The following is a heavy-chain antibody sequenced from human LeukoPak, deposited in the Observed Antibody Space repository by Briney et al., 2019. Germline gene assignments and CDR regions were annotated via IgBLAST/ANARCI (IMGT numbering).Heavy chain of an antibody. V-gene: IGHV1-46*01. CDR1: GYTFTSYY. CDR2: INPSGGST. CDR3: ARDPVLVVAANDFPSFIWFDP. Sequence: ASVNVSCKASGYTFTSYYMHWVRQAAGQGLGWMGIINPSGGSTSYPQKFQGRVTMTRDTSTSTVYMELSSLRSEDTDVYYCARDPVLVVAANDFPSFIWFDPWGEGTLVTVSS. D-gene: IGHD2-15*01. J-gene: IGHJ5*02.